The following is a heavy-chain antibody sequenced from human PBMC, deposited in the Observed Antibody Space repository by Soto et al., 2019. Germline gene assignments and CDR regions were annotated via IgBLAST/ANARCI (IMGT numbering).Heavy chain of an antibody. J-gene: IGHJ6*02. D-gene: IGHD3-10*01. Sequence: QVQLVQSGAEVKPPGASVTVSCKASGYTFTGHYMHWVRQVSGKGPEYLGWLKSDNGGAYFATKFQCRVTFDRDMSTTTAYMELSVLRSDDTAVDVCARDLCPLGSGSACPTFGLDFWGQGTTVTVSS. CDR1: GYTFTGHY. CDR3: ARDLCPLGSGSACPTFGLDF. V-gene: IGHV1-2*02. CDR2: LKSDNGGA.